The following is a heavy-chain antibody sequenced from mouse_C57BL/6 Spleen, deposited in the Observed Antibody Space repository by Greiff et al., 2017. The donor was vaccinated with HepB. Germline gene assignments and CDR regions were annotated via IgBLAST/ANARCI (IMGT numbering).Heavy chain of an antibody. CDR3: ARRWLLYYYAMDY. CDR1: GYTFTSYW. V-gene: IGHV1-53*01. J-gene: IGHJ4*01. CDR2: INPSNGGT. D-gene: IGHD2-3*01. Sequence: VQLQQPGTELVKPGASVKLSCKASGYTFTSYWMHWVKQRPGQGLEWIGNINPSNGGTNYNEKFKSKATLTVDKSSSTAYMQLSSLTSEDSAVYHCARRWLLYYYAMDYWGQGTSVTVSS.